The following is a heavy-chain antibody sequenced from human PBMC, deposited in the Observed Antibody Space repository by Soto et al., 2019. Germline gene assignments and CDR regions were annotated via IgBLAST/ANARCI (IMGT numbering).Heavy chain of an antibody. J-gene: IGHJ6*02. D-gene: IGHD1-20*01. CDR2: IYYSGIT. V-gene: IGHV4-59*01. Sequence: LPETLSLTCTVSGGSLSSYYWMCIRQLPGKGLEWMGYIYYSGITNYNPSLKSRVTISVGTSKNQFSLKLSSVTAADTAVYYCARYKSNYYYGMDVWGQGTTVTVSS. CDR1: GGSLSSYY. CDR3: ARYKSNYYYGMDV.